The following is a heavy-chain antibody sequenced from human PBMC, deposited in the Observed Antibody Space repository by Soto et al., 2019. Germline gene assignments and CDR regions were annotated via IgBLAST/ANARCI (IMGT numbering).Heavy chain of an antibody. J-gene: IGHJ6*02. Sequence: ALVKVSCKASGGTFSSYAISWVRQAPGQGLEWMGGIIPILGIANYAQKFQGRVTITADKSTSTAYMELSSLRSEDTAVYYCARGIVVVPAAIGWEHYYYGMDVWGQGTTVTVSS. V-gene: IGHV1-69*10. D-gene: IGHD2-2*01. CDR1: GGTFSSYA. CDR2: IIPILGIA. CDR3: ARGIVVVPAAIGWEHYYYGMDV.